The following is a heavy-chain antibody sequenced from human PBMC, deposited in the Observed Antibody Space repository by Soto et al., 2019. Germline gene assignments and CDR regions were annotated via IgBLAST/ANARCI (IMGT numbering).Heavy chain of an antibody. J-gene: IGHJ4*02. CDR2: ISYDGSNK. CDR3: ARDRGIQLWSLDY. CDR1: GFTFSSYA. Sequence: QVQLVESGGGVVQPGRSLRLSCAASGFTFSSYAMHWVRQAPGKGLEWVAVISYDGSNKYYADSVKGRCTISRDNSKNTLYLQMNSLRAEDTAVYYCARDRGIQLWSLDYWGQGTLVTVSS. V-gene: IGHV3-30-3*01. D-gene: IGHD5-18*01.